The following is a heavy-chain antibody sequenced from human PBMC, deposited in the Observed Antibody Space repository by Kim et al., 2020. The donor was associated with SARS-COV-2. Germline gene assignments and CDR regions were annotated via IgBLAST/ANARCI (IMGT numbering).Heavy chain of an antibody. CDR1: GFTFSSYG. Sequence: GSLRLSCAASGFTFSSYGMHWVRQAPGKGLEWVAVISYDGSNKYYADSVKGRFTISRDNSKNTPYLQMNSLRAEDTAVYYCSKDGGRAFDYWGQGTLVT. V-gene: IGHV3-30*18. D-gene: IGHD3-16*01. CDR2: ISYDGSNK. CDR3: SKDGGRAFDY. J-gene: IGHJ4*02.